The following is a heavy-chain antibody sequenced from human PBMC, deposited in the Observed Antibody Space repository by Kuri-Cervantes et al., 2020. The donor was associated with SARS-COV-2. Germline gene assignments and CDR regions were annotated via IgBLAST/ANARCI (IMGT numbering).Heavy chain of an antibody. CDR3: ARDRVGVHDS. CDR2: ISYDGSNK. J-gene: IGHJ4*02. CDR1: GFTFSSYS. D-gene: IGHD2-21*01. Sequence: GESLKISCAASGFTFSSYSMNWVRQAPGKGLEWVAVISYDGSNKDYTASGKGRFTIPRGNPQNTLYLQMKSLRTEDTALYYCARDRVGVHDSWGQGTLVTVSS. V-gene: IGHV3-30*03.